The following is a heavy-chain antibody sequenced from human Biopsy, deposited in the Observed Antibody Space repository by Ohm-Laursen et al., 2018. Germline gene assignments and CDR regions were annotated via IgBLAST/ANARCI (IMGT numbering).Heavy chain of an antibody. CDR2: VYYTGST. Sequence: SQTLSLTCSVSGGSINSGGHFWGWVRQPPGKGLEWIGYVYYTGSTDYNPSLQSRVTISVDTSKNHFSLRLRSVTPADTAIYYCARDRGYYSDRTVPGYFDLWGRGTLVTVSS. D-gene: IGHD3-22*01. V-gene: IGHV4-61*03. J-gene: IGHJ2*01. CDR3: ARDRGYYSDRTVPGYFDL. CDR1: GGSINSGGHF.